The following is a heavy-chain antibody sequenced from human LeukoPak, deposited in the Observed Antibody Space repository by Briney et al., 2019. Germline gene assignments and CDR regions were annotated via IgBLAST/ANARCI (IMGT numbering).Heavy chain of an antibody. J-gene: IGHJ6*02. V-gene: IGHV4-59*01. CDR2: IYYSGST. Sequence: SETLSLTCTVSGGSISSYYWSWIRHPPGKGLEWIGYIYYSGSTNYNPSLKSRVTISVDTSKNQFSLKLSSVTAADTAVYYCARDARQYYYGSGRDYYYYGMDVWGQGTTVTVSS. CDR3: ARDARQYYYGSGRDYYYYGMDV. CDR1: GGSISSYY. D-gene: IGHD3-10*01.